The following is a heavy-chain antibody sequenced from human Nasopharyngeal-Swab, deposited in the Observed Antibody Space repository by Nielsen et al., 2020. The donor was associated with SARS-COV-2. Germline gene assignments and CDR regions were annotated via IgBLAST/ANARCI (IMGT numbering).Heavy chain of an antibody. V-gene: IGHV3-7*01. CDR1: GFTFSSYW. CDR3: ARDHPGGHNYYDSSGYYPTYFDY. D-gene: IGHD3-22*01. Sequence: GESLKISCAASGFTFSSYWMSWVRQAPGKGLEWVANIKQDGSEKYYVDSVKGRFTISRDNAKNSLYLQMNSLRAEDTAVYYCARDHPGGHNYYDSSGYYPTYFDYWGQGTLVTVSS. J-gene: IGHJ4*02. CDR2: IKQDGSEK.